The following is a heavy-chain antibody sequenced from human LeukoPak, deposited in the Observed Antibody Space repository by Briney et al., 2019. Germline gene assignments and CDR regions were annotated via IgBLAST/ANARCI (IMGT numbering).Heavy chain of an antibody. CDR1: GGSISSYY. Sequence: SETLSLTCTVSGGSISSYYWSWIRQPPGKGLERIGYSYYSGSTNYNPSLNLRVTISVATSKNQFSLKLSSVTAADTAVYYCAGLIKRAFDIWGQGTMVTVS. V-gene: IGHV4-59*08. CDR2: SYYSGST. D-gene: IGHD3-16*02. CDR3: AGLIKRAFDI. J-gene: IGHJ3*02.